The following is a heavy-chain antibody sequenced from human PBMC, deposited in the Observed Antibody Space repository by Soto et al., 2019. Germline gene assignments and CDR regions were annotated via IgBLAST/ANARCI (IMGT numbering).Heavy chain of an antibody. D-gene: IGHD3-16*01. V-gene: IGHV3-9*01. CDR3: AKDRDPGETAAGAEYIDY. J-gene: IGHJ4*02. CDR1: GFTFDDYA. Sequence: EVQLVESGGGLVQPGRSLRLSCAASGFTFDDYAMHWVRQTPGKGLEWVSTISWNSGRIDYGDSVKGRFTISRDNAKSSLFLQMNSLRTDDTALYYCAKDRDPGETAAGAEYIDYWGQGTLVTVSS. CDR2: ISWNSGRI.